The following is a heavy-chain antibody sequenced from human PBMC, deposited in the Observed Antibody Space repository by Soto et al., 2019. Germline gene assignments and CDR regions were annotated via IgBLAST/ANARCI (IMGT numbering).Heavy chain of an antibody. CDR3: AKSGSFSRPSLGYFDY. D-gene: IGHD1-1*01. CDR2: INPNSGGT. CDR1: GFTFTGHY. Sequence: QVQLDQSGAEVKKPGASVKVSCKASGFTFTGHYIHWVRQAPGQGLEWMGWINPNSGGTSYAQKFQGRLTMTTDTSITTAYMELSRLSSDDTAFYYCAKSGSFSRPSLGYFDYWGQGTLVTVSS. J-gene: IGHJ4*02. V-gene: IGHV1-2*02.